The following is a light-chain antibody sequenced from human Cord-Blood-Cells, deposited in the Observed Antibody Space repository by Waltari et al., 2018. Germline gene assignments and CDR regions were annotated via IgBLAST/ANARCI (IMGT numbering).Light chain of an antibody. CDR2: GKN. J-gene: IGLJ2*01. Sequence: SSELTQAPAVSVALGQTVRITCQGDSLRSYYASWYQQKPGQAPVLVIYGKNNRPSGITDRFAGSSSGNTASWTITGAQAEDEADYYCNSRDSSGNRYVVFGGGTKLTVL. CDR3: NSRDSSGNRYVV. CDR1: SLRSYY. V-gene: IGLV3-19*01.